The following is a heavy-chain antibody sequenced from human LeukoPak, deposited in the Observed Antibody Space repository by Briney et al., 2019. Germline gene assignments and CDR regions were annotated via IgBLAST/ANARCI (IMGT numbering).Heavy chain of an antibody. Sequence: GASVKVSCKASGYTFTGYYIHSGRQAPGQRLEWMGWINPNSSVTNYAQKFQGRVTMTRDTSISTAYMELSRLRSDDTAVYYCARGGAMVRGVIIGYYYGMDVWGQGITVTVSS. D-gene: IGHD3-10*01. CDR1: GYTFTGYY. V-gene: IGHV1-2*02. CDR3: ARGGAMVRGVIIGYYYGMDV. CDR2: INPNSSVT. J-gene: IGHJ6*02.